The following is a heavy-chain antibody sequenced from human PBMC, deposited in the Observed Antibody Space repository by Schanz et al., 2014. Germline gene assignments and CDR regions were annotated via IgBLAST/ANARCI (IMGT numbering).Heavy chain of an antibody. CDR1: GFTLTSYA. V-gene: IGHV3-23*04. J-gene: IGHJ4*02. CDR2: ISGSGGST. Sequence: EVQLVESGGGLIQPGGSLRLSCEASGFTLTSYALTWVRQAPGKGLEWVAGISGSGGSTDYADSVKGRFTVSRDNAKSTLFLQMDSLRPEDTAIYYCAKEWSPSFWGQGTLVTVSS. D-gene: IGHD1-26*01. CDR3: AKEWSPSF.